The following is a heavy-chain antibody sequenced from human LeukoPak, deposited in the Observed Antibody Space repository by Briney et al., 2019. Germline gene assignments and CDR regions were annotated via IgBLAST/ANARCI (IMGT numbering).Heavy chain of an antibody. V-gene: IGHV3-23*01. CDR1: GFTFSNYA. CDR2: ISGSGGST. D-gene: IGHD1-26*01. CDR3: AKDSSGSYNYFDY. J-gene: IGHJ4*02. Sequence: PGGSLRLSCAASGFTFSNYAMNWVRQAPGKGLEWVSAISGSGGSTYYADSVKGRFTISRDNSKNTLYLQMNGLRAEDTAFYYCAKDSSGSYNYFDYWGQGTLVTVSS.